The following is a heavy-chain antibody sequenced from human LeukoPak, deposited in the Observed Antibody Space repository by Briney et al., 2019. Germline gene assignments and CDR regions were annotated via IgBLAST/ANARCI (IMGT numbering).Heavy chain of an antibody. CDR1: GYTFTSYG. CDR2: MNPNSGNT. CDR3: TGAILTGYGEGAFDI. V-gene: IGHV1-8*02. Sequence: ASVKVSCKASGYTFTSYGISWVRQAPGQGLEWMGWMNPNSGNTGYAQKFQGRVTMTRNTSISTAYMELSSLRSEDTAVYYCTGAILTGYGEGAFDIWGQGTMVTVSS. D-gene: IGHD3-9*01. J-gene: IGHJ3*02.